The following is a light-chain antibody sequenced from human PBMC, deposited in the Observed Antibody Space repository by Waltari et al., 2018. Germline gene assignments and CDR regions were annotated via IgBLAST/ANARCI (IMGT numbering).Light chain of an antibody. J-gene: IGKJ4*01. V-gene: IGKV4-1*01. Sequence: DIVMTQSPDSLAVSLGERATINCKSSQSVLYSSNNKNYLAWYQQKPGQPPKLLIYWASTRASGVPDRFRGSGSGTDFTLTISSLQAEDVAVYYCQQSYSTPLTFGGGTKVEIK. CDR2: WAS. CDR1: QSVLYSSNNKNY. CDR3: QQSYSTPLT.